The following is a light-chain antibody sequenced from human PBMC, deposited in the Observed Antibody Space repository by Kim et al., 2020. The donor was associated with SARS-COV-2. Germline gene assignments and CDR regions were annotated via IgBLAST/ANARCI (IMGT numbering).Light chain of an antibody. CDR2: DVS. CDR1: SSDVGSYNF. J-gene: IGLJ3*02. Sequence: GQSIAISFTGTSSDVGSYNFVSWYQQHPGKAPKLIIYDVSNRPSGVSNRFSGSKSGNTASLTISGLQAEDEADYYCSSYTTSGTVVFGGGTQLTVL. V-gene: IGLV2-14*03. CDR3: SSYTTSGTVV.